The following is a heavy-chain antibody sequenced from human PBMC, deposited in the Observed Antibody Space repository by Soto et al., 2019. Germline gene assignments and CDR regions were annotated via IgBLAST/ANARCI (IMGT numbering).Heavy chain of an antibody. J-gene: IGHJ4*02. Sequence: GGSLRLSCAASGFSFNDFCMSWIRQAPGKGLEWVSYISSDGSSTNYADSVKGRFTISRDNAKNTLYLQTNSLRAEDTAVYYCAIVYCGGDCSPFDYWGQGTLVTVSS. V-gene: IGHV3-74*01. CDR3: AIVYCGGDCSPFDY. D-gene: IGHD2-21*02. CDR2: ISSDGSST. CDR1: GFSFNDFC.